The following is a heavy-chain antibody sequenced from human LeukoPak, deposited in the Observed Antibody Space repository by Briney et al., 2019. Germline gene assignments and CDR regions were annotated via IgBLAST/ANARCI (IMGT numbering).Heavy chain of an antibody. CDR1: GGSISSYY. D-gene: IGHD2-15*01. V-gene: IGHV4-59*01. CDR3: ARSYRYCSGGSCYSDWFGP. CDR2: IYYSGST. J-gene: IGHJ5*02. Sequence: SETLSLTCTVSGGSISSYYWSWIRQPPGKGLEWIGYIYYSGSTNYNPSLKSRVTISVDTSKNQFSLKLSSMTAADMAVYYCARSYRYCSGGSCYSDWFGPWGQGTLVTVSS.